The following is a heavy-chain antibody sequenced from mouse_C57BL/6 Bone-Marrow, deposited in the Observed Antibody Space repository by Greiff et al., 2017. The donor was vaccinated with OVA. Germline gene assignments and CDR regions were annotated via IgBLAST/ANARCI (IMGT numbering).Heavy chain of an antibody. J-gene: IGHJ4*01. V-gene: IGHV1-76*01. CDR1: GYTFTDYY. CDR2: IYPGSGNT. Sequence: QVQLQQSGAELVRPGASVKLSCKASGYTFTDYYINWVKQRPGQGLEWIARIYPGSGNTYYNEKFKGKATLTAEKSSSTAYMQLSSLTSEDSAVYFCAREGNYYGSSWYYAMDDWGQGTSVTVSS. CDR3: AREGNYYGSSWYYAMDD. D-gene: IGHD1-1*01.